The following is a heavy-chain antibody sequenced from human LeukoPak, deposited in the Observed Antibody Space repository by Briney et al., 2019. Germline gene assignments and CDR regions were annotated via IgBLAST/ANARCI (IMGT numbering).Heavy chain of an antibody. Sequence: GASVKVSCKASGYTFTSYDINWVRQATGQGLEWMGWMNPNSGNTGYAQKFQGRVTITRNTSISTAYMELSSLRSEDTAVYYCTRDLTYCGGDCYSDYWGQGTLVTVSS. CDR2: MNPNSGNT. CDR3: TRDLTYCGGDCYSDY. CDR1: GYTFTSYD. D-gene: IGHD2-21*02. V-gene: IGHV1-8*03. J-gene: IGHJ4*02.